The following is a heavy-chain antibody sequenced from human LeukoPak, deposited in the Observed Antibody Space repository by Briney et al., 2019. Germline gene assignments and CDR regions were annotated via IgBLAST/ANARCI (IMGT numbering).Heavy chain of an antibody. Sequence: SVKVSCTASGGTFSSYAISWVRQAPGQGLEWMGGIIPIFGTANYAQKFQGRVTITADESTSTAYMELSSLRSEDTAVYYCASPPPPIDSSPEVPNNFDYWVQGSLVTVSS. D-gene: IGHD6-13*01. CDR1: GGTFSSYA. J-gene: IGHJ4*02. CDR3: ASPPPPIDSSPEVPNNFDY. V-gene: IGHV1-69*01. CDR2: IIPIFGTA.